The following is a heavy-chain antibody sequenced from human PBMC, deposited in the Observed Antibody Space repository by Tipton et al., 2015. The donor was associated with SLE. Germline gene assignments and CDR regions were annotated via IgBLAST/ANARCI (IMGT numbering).Heavy chain of an antibody. CDR3: ARGSFSFDY. CDR2: IYYSGST. CDR1: GGSISSSSYY. J-gene: IGHJ4*02. Sequence: TLSLTCTVSGGSISSSSYYWGWIRQPPGKGLEWIGSIYYSGSTYYNPSLKSRVTISVDTSKNQFSLKLSSVTAADTAGYYCARGSFSFDYWGQGTLVTVSS. V-gene: IGHV4-39*07.